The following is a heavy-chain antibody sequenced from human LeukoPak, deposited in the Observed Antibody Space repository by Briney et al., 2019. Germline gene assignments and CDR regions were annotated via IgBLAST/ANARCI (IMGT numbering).Heavy chain of an antibody. V-gene: IGHV4-34*01. Sequence: ASXXLSLTCAVYGGSFSGYYWSWIRQPPGKGLEWIGEINHSGSTNYNPSLKSRVTISVDTSKNQFSLKLSSVTAADTAVYYCARGGVYGVDWFDPWGQGTLVTVSS. CDR2: INHSGST. D-gene: IGHD2-8*01. CDR1: GGSFSGYY. CDR3: ARGGVYGVDWFDP. J-gene: IGHJ5*02.